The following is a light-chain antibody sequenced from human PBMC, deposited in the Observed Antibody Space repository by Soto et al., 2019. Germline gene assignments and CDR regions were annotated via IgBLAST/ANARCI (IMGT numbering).Light chain of an antibody. J-gene: IGLJ1*01. Sequence: QAVVTQPASVSGSPGQSITISCTGTSSDVGGYNYVSWYQQHSGKAPKLIIYEVSKRPSGVSNRFSGSKSGNTASLTISGLQAEDEADYYCSSYTTTNTYVFGTGTKVTVL. V-gene: IGLV2-14*01. CDR3: SSYTTTNTYV. CDR1: SSDVGGYNY. CDR2: EVS.